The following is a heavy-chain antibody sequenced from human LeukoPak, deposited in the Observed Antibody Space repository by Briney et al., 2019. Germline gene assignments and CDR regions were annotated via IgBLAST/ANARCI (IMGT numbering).Heavy chain of an antibody. Sequence: SVKVSCKASGGTFSSYAIRWVRQAPGQGLEWMGGIIPIFGTANYAQKFQGRVTITADKSTSTAYMELSSLRSEDTAVYYCARESTGTTPWFDPWGQGTLVTVSS. CDR3: ARESTGTTPWFDP. V-gene: IGHV1-69*06. CDR2: IIPIFGTA. D-gene: IGHD1-1*01. CDR1: GGTFSSYA. J-gene: IGHJ5*02.